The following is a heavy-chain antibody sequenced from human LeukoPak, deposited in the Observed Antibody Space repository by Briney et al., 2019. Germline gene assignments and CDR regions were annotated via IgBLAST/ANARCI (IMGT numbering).Heavy chain of an antibody. Sequence: NPGGSLRLSCAASGFTFSSYSMNWVRQAPGKGLEWVSSISSSSSYIYYADSVKGRFTISRDNAKNSLYLQMNSLRDEDTAVYYCARGGSGTYRNYFDYWGQGTLVTVSS. V-gene: IGHV3-21*01. CDR3: ARGGSGTYRNYFDY. CDR2: ISSSSSYI. D-gene: IGHD3-10*01. J-gene: IGHJ4*02. CDR1: GFTFSSYS.